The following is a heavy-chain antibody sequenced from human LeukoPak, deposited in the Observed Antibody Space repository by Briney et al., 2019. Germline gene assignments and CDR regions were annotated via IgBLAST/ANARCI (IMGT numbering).Heavy chain of an antibody. CDR3: AKDWHLGG. D-gene: IGHD1-26*01. CDR2: INERGDRT. J-gene: IGHJ4*02. V-gene: IGHV3-23*01. CDR1: GFNFSVSA. Sequence: GGSLRLSCAASGFNFSVSAMYWIRQAPGKGLEWDSVINERGDRTNHADSVKGRFTIFRDNSKNTLYLQMNSLRVEDTALYYCAKDWHLGGWGQGTLVTVSS.